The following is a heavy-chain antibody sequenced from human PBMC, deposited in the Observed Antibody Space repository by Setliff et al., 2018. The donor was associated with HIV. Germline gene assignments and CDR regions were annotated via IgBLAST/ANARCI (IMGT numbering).Heavy chain of an antibody. CDR3: TRDHTPPPNYDFWSGQIDLRNIFYYMDV. J-gene: IGHJ6*03. Sequence: ASVQVSCKASGYSLTSYSINWVRQAPGQGLEWMGYINTNTGNPTYAQGFTGRFVFSVNTPVSTAYLQIFSLKAEDTAVYYCTRDHTPPPNYDFWSGQIDLRNIFYYMDVWGTGSPVTVS. V-gene: IGHV7-4-1*01. D-gene: IGHD3-3*01. CDR2: INTNTGNP. CDR1: GYSLTSYS.